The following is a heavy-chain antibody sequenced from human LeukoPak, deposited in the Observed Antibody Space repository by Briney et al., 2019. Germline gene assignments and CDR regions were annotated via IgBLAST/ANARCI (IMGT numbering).Heavy chain of an antibody. Sequence: GASVKVSCKASGYTFTSYGISWVRQAPGQGLEWMGWISAYNGNTNYAQKLQGRVTMSTDTSTSTGYMELRSLRSDDTAIYYCAKVHRAYDYDSGSYYDSGFDYWGQGTLVTVSS. D-gene: IGHD3-10*01. CDR1: GYTFTSYG. J-gene: IGHJ4*02. CDR2: ISAYNGNT. V-gene: IGHV1-18*01. CDR3: AKVHRAYDYDSGSYYDSGFDY.